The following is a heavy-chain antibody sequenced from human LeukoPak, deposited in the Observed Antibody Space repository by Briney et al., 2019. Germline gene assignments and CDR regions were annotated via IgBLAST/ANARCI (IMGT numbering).Heavy chain of an antibody. CDR3: ARDRALYDSRRGYYYTEDDY. Sequence: GGSLRLSCAASGFTFSSYWMSWVRQAPGKGLEWVANMNQDGSEKYYLDSVKGRFTISRDNAKSSLYLQMNSLRADDTAVYYFARDRALYDSRRGYYYTEDDYWGQGTLVTVSS. CDR1: GFTFSSYW. CDR2: MNQDGSEK. V-gene: IGHV3-7*01. J-gene: IGHJ4*02. D-gene: IGHD3-22*01.